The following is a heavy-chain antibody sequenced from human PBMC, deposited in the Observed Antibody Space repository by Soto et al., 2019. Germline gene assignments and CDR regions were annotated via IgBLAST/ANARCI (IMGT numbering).Heavy chain of an antibody. CDR2: IYYSGST. D-gene: IGHD5-18*01. V-gene: IGHV4-59*01. J-gene: IGHJ4*02. Sequence: QVQLQESGPGLVMPSETLSLTCTVSGGSISSYYWSWIRQPPGKGLEWIGYIYYSGSTNYNPSLKSRVSISVDTSKNQFSLKLSSVTAADTAVYYCASRGYSYGYFDYWGQGTLVTVSS. CDR3: ASRGYSYGYFDY. CDR1: GGSISSYY.